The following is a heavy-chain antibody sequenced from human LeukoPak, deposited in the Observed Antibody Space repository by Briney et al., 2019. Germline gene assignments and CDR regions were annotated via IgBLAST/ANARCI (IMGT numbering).Heavy chain of an antibody. J-gene: IGHJ4*02. CDR1: GGSISSGGYS. CDR3: ARWGGWPLAAYYFDY. CDR2: IYHSGST. Sequence: SETLSLTCAVSGGSISSGGYSWSWIRQPPGKGLEWIGYIYHSGSTYYNPSLKSRVTISVDRSKNQFSLKLSSVTAADTAVYYCARWGGWPLAAYYFDYWGQGTLVTVSS. V-gene: IGHV4-30-2*01. D-gene: IGHD1-26*01.